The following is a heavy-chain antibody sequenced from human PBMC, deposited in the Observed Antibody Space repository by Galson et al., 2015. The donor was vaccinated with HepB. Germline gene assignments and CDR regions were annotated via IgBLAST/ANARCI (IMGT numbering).Heavy chain of an antibody. CDR2: IKEDGSEK. V-gene: IGHV3-7*03. Sequence: SLRLSCAASGFTFSYYWMSWVRQAPGKGLEWVAHIKEDGSEKYYVDSVKGRFTIYRDNAKNSLYLQMDGLRVEDTAVYYCYSSYGYWGQGSLVTVSP. J-gene: IGHJ4*02. CDR3: YSSYGY. CDR1: GFTFSYYW. D-gene: IGHD4-11*01.